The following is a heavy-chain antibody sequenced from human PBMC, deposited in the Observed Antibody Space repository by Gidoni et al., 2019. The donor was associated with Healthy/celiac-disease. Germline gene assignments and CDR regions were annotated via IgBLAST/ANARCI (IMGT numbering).Heavy chain of an antibody. CDR2: IYSGGST. V-gene: IGHV3-66*01. CDR1: GFTVSSKY. CDR3: ARDDNWGYYYYGMDV. Sequence: EVQLVESGGGWVQPGGSLRLSCAASGFTVSSKYMSWVRQAPGKGLEWVSVIYSGGSTYYADSVKGRFTISRDNYKNTLYLQMNSLRAEDTAVYYCARDDNWGYYYYGMDVWGQGTTVTVSS. D-gene: IGHD7-27*01. J-gene: IGHJ6*02.